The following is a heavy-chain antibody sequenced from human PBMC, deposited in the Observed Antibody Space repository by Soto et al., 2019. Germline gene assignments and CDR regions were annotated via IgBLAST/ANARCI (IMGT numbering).Heavy chain of an antibody. J-gene: IGHJ4*02. CDR3: ANFKGGNSVGYFDY. CDR1: GFTFSNYA. CDR2: ISGCSRGGS. Sequence: EVQLLESGGGLVQPGGSLRLSCAVSGFTFSNYAMNWVRQAPGKGLEWVSIISGCSRGGSNCADSVKGRFTISRDNSKNTLYLQMNSLRAEDTAVYYCANFKGGNSVGYFDYWGQGTLVTVSS. V-gene: IGHV3-23*01. D-gene: IGHD2-21*02.